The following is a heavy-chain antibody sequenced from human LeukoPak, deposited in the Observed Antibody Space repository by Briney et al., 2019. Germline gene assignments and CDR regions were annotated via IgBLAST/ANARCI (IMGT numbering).Heavy chain of an antibody. CDR2: ISDNGGHT. D-gene: IGHD6-13*01. CDR1: GFSFSSYP. J-gene: IGHJ4*02. CDR3: AKAEYSSSWYVLDY. Sequence: GGSLRLSCSASGFSFSSYPMHWVRQAPGKGLEYVSAISDNGGHTYYADSVKGRFTISRDNSKNTLYLQMNSLRAEDTAVYYCAKAEYSSSWYVLDYWGQGTLVTVSS. V-gene: IGHV3-64*04.